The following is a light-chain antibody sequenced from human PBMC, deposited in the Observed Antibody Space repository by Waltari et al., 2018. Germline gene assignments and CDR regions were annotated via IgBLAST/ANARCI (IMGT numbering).Light chain of an antibody. V-gene: IGLV3-25*03. CDR3: QSADKSGAYEV. Sequence: SYELTQPPPISVSPGQTATITCPGAALPNTFAYWYRQKEGQAPLLLIYKDNERPSGISDRFSGSTAGTTATLTISASQAEDEADYYCQSADKSGAYEVFGGGTRVSVL. CDR2: KDN. CDR1: ALPNTF. J-gene: IGLJ2*01.